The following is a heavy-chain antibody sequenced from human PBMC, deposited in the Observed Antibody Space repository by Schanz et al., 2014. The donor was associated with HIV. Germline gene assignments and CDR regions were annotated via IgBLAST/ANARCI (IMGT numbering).Heavy chain of an antibody. CDR2: IKQDGSEK. CDR3: ASTVYPYTGSSDYYYGMDG. D-gene: IGHD6-6*01. CDR1: GFAFRDYW. V-gene: IGHV3-7*01. J-gene: IGHJ6*02. Sequence: EVQLVESGGDLVQPGGSLRLSCAASGFAFRDYWMTWVRQAPGKGLEWVANIKQDGSEKHYVDSVKGRFTISRDNSKKALYLQMNSLRVEDTAVYYCASTVYPYTGSSDYYYGMDGWGQGTMVTVS.